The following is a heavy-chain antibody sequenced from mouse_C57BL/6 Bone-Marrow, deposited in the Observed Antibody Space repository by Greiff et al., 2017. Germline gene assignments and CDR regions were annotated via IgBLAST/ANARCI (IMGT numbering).Heavy chain of an antibody. CDR3: ARGGRGMDY. CDR2: IYPSDSET. V-gene: IGHV1-61*01. Sequence: VQLQQPGAELVRPGSSVKLSCKASGYTFTSYWMDWVKQRPGQGLEWIGNIYPSDSETHYNQKFKDKATLTVDQSSSTAYMQLSSLTSEDSAVYYCARGGRGMDYWGQGTSVTVSS. CDR1: GYTFTSYW. J-gene: IGHJ4*01.